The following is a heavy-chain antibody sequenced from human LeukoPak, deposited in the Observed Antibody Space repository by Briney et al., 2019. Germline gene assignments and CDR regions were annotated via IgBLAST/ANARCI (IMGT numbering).Heavy chain of an antibody. CDR3: ARRVRLYDSSFDI. D-gene: IGHD1-1*01. V-gene: IGHV4-4*07. CDR1: GDSISDYY. CDR2: VRSSGDT. Sequence: PSETLSLTCTVSGDSISDYYWNWIRQPAGKALEWIGRVRSSGDTNCNPSFRSRLTMSVDRSKNQFSLKLTSVTAADTAVYYCARRVRLYDSSFDIWGQGTMVTVSS. J-gene: IGHJ3*02.